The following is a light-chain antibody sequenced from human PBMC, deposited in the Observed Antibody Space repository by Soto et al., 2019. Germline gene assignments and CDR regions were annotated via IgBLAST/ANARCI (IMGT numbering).Light chain of an antibody. CDR1: QSISSY. CDR2: AAS. J-gene: IGKJ3*01. Sequence: DIQMTQSPSSLSASVGDRVTITCRASQSISSYLNWYQQKPGKAPKLLIYAASSLQSGVPSRFSGSVSGTDFTLTISSLQPEDFATYYCQQSYSTSTFGPGTKVDIK. V-gene: IGKV1-39*01. CDR3: QQSYSTST.